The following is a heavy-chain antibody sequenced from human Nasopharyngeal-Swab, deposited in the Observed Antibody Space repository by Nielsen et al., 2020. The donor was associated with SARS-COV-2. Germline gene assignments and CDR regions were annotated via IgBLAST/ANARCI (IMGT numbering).Heavy chain of an antibody. J-gene: IGHJ5*02. V-gene: IGHV1-2*06. Sequence: ASVKVSCKASGYTFTGYYMHWVRQATGHGLEWMGRINPNSGGTKYAQKFQGRVTMTRDTSISTAYMELSRLRSEDTAVYYCARGGQRHIVVVTANNWFDPWGQGTLVTVSS. D-gene: IGHD2-21*02. CDR2: INPNSGGT. CDR3: ARGGQRHIVVVTANNWFDP. CDR1: GYTFTGYY.